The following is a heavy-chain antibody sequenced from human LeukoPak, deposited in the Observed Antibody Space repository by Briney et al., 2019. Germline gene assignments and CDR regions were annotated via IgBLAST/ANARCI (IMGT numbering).Heavy chain of an antibody. D-gene: IGHD1-14*01. CDR1: LDSTTSNF. J-gene: IGHJ4*02. Sequence: SETLSLTCTVSLDSTTSNFWSWVRQPPGKALEWIGEIHRSGSPNYNPSPQSRVTISIDRSRHQIALELSSVTAADTAVYYCARETLGGFNPGAYWGQGTLVTVSS. V-gene: IGHV4-4*02. CDR3: ARETLGGFNPGAY. CDR2: IHRSGSP.